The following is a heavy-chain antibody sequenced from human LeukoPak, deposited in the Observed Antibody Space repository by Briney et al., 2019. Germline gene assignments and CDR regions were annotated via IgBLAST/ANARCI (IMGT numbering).Heavy chain of an antibody. CDR3: ARPSPHLATPESFAFDI. Sequence: GESLKISCKGSGCSFTSYWIGWVRQMPGKGLEWMGIIYPGDSDTRYSPSFQGQVTISADKSISTAYLQWSSLKASDTAMYYCARPSPHLATPESFAFDIWGQGTMVTVSS. CDR1: GCSFTSYW. CDR2: IYPGDSDT. D-gene: IGHD1-14*01. V-gene: IGHV5-51*01. J-gene: IGHJ3*02.